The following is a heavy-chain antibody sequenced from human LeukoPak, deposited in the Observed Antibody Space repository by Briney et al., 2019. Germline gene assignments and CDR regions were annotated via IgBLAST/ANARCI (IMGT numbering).Heavy chain of an antibody. V-gene: IGHV3-30*03. D-gene: IGHD3-22*01. J-gene: IGHJ4*02. CDR1: GFTFSSYG. CDR2: ISYDGSNK. CDR3: AREGMRDSSGYYPIWGSYYFDH. Sequence: GGSLRLSCAASGFTFSSYGMHWVRQAPGKGLEWVAVISYDGSNKYYADSVKGRFTISRDNSKNTLYLQMNSLRVEDTAVYYCAREGMRDSSGYYPIWGSYYFDHWGQGTLVTVSS.